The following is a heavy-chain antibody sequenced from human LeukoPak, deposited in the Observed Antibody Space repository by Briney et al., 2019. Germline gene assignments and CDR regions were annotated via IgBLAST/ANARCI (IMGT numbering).Heavy chain of an antibody. J-gene: IGHJ4*02. CDR2: ISYDGSNK. D-gene: IGHD3-22*01. CDR1: GFTFSSYA. CDR3: ARDPITMIVVVPGVFDY. Sequence: GGSLRPSCAASGFTFSSYAMHWVRQAPGKGLEWVAVISYDGSNKYYADSVKGRFTVSRDNSKNTLYLQMNSLRAEDTAVYYCARDPITMIVVVPGVFDYWGQGTLVTVSS. V-gene: IGHV3-30-3*01.